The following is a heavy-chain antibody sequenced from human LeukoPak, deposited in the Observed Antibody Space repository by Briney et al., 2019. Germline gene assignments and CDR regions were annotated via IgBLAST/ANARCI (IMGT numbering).Heavy chain of an antibody. J-gene: IGHJ4*02. CDR3: ARSHPYGSGSYDY. CDR1: GFTFSSYS. V-gene: IGHV3-21*01. Sequence: KSGGSLRLSCAASGFTFSSYSMTWVRQAPGKGLEWVSSISSSSSYIYYADSVKGRFTISRDNAKNSLYLQMNSLRAEDTAVYYCARSHPYGSGSYDYWGQGTLVTVSS. D-gene: IGHD3-10*01. CDR2: ISSSSSYI.